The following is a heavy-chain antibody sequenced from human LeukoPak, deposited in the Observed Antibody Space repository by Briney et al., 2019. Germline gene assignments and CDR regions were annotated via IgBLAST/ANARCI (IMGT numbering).Heavy chain of an antibody. Sequence: SQTLSLTCAISGDSVSSNSAAWNWIRQSPSRGLEWLGRTYYRSKWYNDHAVSVKSRITINPDTSKNQFSLQLNSVTPEDTAVYYCARDRLWSIVVAGPNYYFDYWGQGTLVTVSS. D-gene: IGHD6-19*01. CDR3: ARDRLWSIVVAGPNYYFDY. J-gene: IGHJ4*02. V-gene: IGHV6-1*01. CDR2: TYYRSKWYN. CDR1: GDSVSSNSAA.